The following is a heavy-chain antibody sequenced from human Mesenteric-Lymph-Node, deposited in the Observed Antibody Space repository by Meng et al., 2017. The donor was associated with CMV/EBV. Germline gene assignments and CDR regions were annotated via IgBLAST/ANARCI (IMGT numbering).Heavy chain of an antibody. CDR2: IYYSGNT. CDR1: GVSISSSIYY. J-gene: IGHJ6*02. Sequence: SETLSLTCTVSGVSISSSIYYWGWIRQPPGKGLEWIGSIYYSGNTYYNPSLKSRVTISVDTSKNQFSLKLNSVTAADTAVYYCARREARNYYGMDVWGQGTTVTVSS. D-gene: IGHD1-14*01. V-gene: IGHV4-39*07. CDR3: ARREARNYYGMDV.